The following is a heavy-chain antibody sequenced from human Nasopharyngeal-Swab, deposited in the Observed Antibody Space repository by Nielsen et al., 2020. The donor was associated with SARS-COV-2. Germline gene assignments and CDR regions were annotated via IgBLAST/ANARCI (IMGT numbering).Heavy chain of an antibody. CDR3: ARETYYYDSSGPAFDY. D-gene: IGHD3-22*01. V-gene: IGHV3-21*04. CDR1: GFTFSSYN. CDR2: ISSSSSYI. Sequence: GESLKISCAASGFTFSSYNMNWVRQAPGKGLEWVSSISSSSSYIYYADSVKGRFTISRDNAKNSLYLQMNSLRAEDTAVYYCARETYYYDSSGPAFDYWGQGTLVTVSS. J-gene: IGHJ4*02.